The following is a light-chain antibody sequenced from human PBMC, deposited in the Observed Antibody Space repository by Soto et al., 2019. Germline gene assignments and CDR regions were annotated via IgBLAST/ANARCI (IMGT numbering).Light chain of an antibody. CDR1: QSVSSSY. CDR2: EAS. CDR3: QQYGSSPIT. Sequence: EIVLTQSPGTLSLSPGERATLSCRASQSVSSSYLAWYQQKPGQAPSLLIYEASTRAIGIPDRFSGSGSGTDFTLTISRLEPEDFAVYYCQQYGSSPITFGQGTRLEIK. V-gene: IGKV3-20*01. J-gene: IGKJ5*01.